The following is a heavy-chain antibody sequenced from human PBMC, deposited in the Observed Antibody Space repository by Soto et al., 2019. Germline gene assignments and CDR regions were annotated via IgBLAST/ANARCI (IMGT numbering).Heavy chain of an antibody. CDR1: GFTFSSYA. CDR3: AKAQPDNDFWSGFQTGMDV. CDR2: ISGSGGST. J-gene: IGHJ6*02. Sequence: GGSLRLSCAASGFTFSSYAMSWVRQAPGKGLEWVSAISGSGGSTYYADSVKGRFTISRDNSKNTLYLQMNSLRAEDTAVYYCAKAQPDNDFWSGFQTGMDVWGQGTTVTVSS. V-gene: IGHV3-23*01. D-gene: IGHD3-3*01.